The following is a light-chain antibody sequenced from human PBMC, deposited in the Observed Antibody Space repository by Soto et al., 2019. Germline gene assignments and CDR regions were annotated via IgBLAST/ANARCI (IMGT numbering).Light chain of an antibody. Sequence: QSVLTQPASVSGSPGQSITISCTGTSRDVGGYNYVSWYQQNPGKAPKLMIYEVSNRPSGVSNRFSGSKSGNMASLTISGLQAEDEADYYCSSYTINRTYVFGTGTKVTVL. CDR1: SRDVGGYNY. J-gene: IGLJ1*01. CDR2: EVS. V-gene: IGLV2-14*01. CDR3: SSYTINRTYV.